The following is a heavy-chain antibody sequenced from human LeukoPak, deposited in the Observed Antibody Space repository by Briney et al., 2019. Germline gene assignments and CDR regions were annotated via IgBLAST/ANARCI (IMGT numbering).Heavy chain of an antibody. D-gene: IGHD3-16*01. CDR3: ARDESAGLRLFWFDP. Sequence: ASVTVSFKASGYTFTAYYMHWVRQAPGQGREWMGWINPNSGDTKFAQKFQGRVTMTRDTSISTAYMELSRLRSDDTAVYYCARDESAGLRLFWFDPWGQGTLVTVSS. J-gene: IGHJ5*02. CDR2: INPNSGDT. CDR1: GYTFTAYY. V-gene: IGHV1-2*02.